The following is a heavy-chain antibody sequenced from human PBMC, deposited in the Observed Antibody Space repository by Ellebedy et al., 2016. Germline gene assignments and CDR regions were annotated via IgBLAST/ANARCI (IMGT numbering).Heavy chain of an antibody. Sequence: SETLSLTXTVSGDSINSDDYYWSWIRQSPGKGLEWIAYIYYRGITYYNPSLRSRVSMSIDTSKNEFSLQLTSVTAADTAIYYCARRYGSGNSYNWFDAWGRGTLVTVSS. V-gene: IGHV4-30-4*01. CDR3: ARRYGSGNSYNWFDA. CDR2: IYYRGIT. CDR1: GDSINSDDYY. D-gene: IGHD3-10*01. J-gene: IGHJ5*02.